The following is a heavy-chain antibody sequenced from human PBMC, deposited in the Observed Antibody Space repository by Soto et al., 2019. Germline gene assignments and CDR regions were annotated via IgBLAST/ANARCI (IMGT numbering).Heavy chain of an antibody. Sequence: ASVKVSCKASGYTFTSYAMHWVRQAPGQRLEWMGWINAGNGNTKYSQKFQGRVTITRDTSASTAYMELSSLRSEDTAVYYCASNPTYSYGNDASVDVWGQGTTVTVSS. J-gene: IGHJ6*02. V-gene: IGHV1-3*01. CDR2: INAGNGNT. CDR3: ASNPTYSYGNDASVDV. CDR1: GYTFTSYA. D-gene: IGHD5-18*01.